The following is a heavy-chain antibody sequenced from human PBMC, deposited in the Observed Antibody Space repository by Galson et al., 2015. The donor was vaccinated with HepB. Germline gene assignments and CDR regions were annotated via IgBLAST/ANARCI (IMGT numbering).Heavy chain of an antibody. J-gene: IGHJ6*02. V-gene: IGHV3-53*01. CDR3: AREGRGYSYGLYYYGMDV. D-gene: IGHD5-18*01. CDR1: GFTASSNY. CDR2: IYSGGST. Sequence: SLRLSCAASGFTASSNYMSWVRQAPGKGLEWVSVIYSGGSTYYADSVKGRFTISRDNSKNTLYLQMNSLRAEDTAVYYCAREGRGYSYGLYYYGMDVWGQGTTVTVSS.